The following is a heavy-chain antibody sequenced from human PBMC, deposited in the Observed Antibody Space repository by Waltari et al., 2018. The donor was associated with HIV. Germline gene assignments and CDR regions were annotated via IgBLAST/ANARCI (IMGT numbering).Heavy chain of an antibody. CDR1: GGTFSSYT. Sequence: QVQLVQSGAEVKKPGSSVKDSCKASGGTFSSYTISWVRPAPGQGLEWMGRIIPILGIANYAQKFQGRVTITADKSTSTAYMELSSLRSEDTAVYYCARAPYDSSGYYPAEYFQHWGQGTLVTVSS. J-gene: IGHJ1*01. V-gene: IGHV1-69*02. D-gene: IGHD3-22*01. CDR3: ARAPYDSSGYYPAEYFQH. CDR2: IIPILGIA.